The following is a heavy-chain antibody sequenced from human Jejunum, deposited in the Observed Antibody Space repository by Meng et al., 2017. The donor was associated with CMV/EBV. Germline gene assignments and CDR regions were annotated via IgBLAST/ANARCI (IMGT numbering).Heavy chain of an antibody. CDR3: ATSPSINRD. D-gene: IGHD5-12*01. CDR2: IKSDGSGT. V-gene: IGHV3-74*01. Sequence: SCAASGFGFSTYWMQWVRQAPGKGLVWVSNIKSDGSGTNYADSVKGRFTISRDNAKNTLYLEMNSLRVEDTAVYYCATSPSINRDWGQGTLVTVSS. J-gene: IGHJ4*02. CDR1: GFGFSTYW.